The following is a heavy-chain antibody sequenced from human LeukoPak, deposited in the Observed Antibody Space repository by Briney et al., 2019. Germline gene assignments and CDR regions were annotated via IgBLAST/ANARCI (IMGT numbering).Heavy chain of an antibody. D-gene: IGHD6-25*01. Sequence: PGGSLRLPGAPSGFTFSSYAMSWARQAPGRGPEWASTISIDGGRTYYADSVKGRFTVSRDTSKNTLYLQMNSLRAEDTAVYYCARKGIGSSRYQNMDVWGKGTTVTVSS. CDR1: GFTFSSYA. J-gene: IGHJ6*03. CDR2: ISIDGGRT. CDR3: ARKGIGSSRYQNMDV. V-gene: IGHV3-23*01.